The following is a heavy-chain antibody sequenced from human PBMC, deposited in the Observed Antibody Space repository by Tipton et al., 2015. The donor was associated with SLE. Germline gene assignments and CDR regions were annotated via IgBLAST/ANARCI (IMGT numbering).Heavy chain of an antibody. Sequence: GLVKPSETLSLTCTVSGGSISSYYWSWIRQPPGKGLEWIGYFYYSGRTTYNPSLKSRVTISEDTSMNQFSLKLSSVTAADTAVYYCAGGSGSGWLDYWGQGTLVTVSS. J-gene: IGHJ4*02. CDR1: GGSISSYY. CDR3: AGGSGSGWLDY. V-gene: IGHV4-59*01. D-gene: IGHD6-19*01. CDR2: FYYSGRT.